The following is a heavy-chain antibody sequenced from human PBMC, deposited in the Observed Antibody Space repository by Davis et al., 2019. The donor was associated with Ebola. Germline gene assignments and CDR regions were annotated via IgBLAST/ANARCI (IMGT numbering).Heavy chain of an antibody. Sequence: SQTLSLTCAVYGGSFSGYYWSWIRQPPGKGLAWIGEINHSGSTNYNPSLKSRVTISVDTSKNQFSLKLSSVTAADTAVYYCARARGSGAWFDPWGQGTLVTVSS. CDR3: ARARGSGAWFDP. J-gene: IGHJ5*02. V-gene: IGHV4-34*01. CDR2: INHSGST. D-gene: IGHD3-10*01. CDR1: GGSFSGYY.